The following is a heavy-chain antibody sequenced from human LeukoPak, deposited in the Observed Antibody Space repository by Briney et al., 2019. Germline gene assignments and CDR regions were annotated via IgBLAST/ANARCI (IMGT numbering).Heavy chain of an antibody. CDR1: CASISSSSHY. Sequence: SETLSLTCTVSCASISSSSHYSGWIRQPPGKGLEWIGIIYYSGSTYYNPSLKSRVTISVDTSKNQFSLKLSSVTAADTAVYYCARQYIVATIIDYWGQGTLVTVSS. V-gene: IGHV4-39*01. D-gene: IGHD5-12*01. CDR2: IYYSGST. J-gene: IGHJ4*02. CDR3: ARQYIVATIIDY.